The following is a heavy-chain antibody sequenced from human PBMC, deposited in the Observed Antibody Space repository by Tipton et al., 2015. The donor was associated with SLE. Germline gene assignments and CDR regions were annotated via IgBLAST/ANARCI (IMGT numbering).Heavy chain of an antibody. Sequence: TLSLTCAVYGGSFSGYYRSWIRQPPGKGLEWIGEINHSGSTNYNPSLKSRVTISVDTSKNQFSLKLSSVTAADTAVYYCARGTLAARRGLDYWGQGTLVTVSS. V-gene: IGHV4-34*01. CDR1: GGSFSGYY. CDR3: ARGTLAARRGLDY. CDR2: INHSGST. J-gene: IGHJ4*02. D-gene: IGHD6-6*01.